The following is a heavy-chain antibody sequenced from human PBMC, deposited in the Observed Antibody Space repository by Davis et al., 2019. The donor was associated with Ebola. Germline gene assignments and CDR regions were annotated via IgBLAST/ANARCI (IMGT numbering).Heavy chain of an antibody. Sequence: GESLKISCQGSGYTFSRYWIAWVRQMPGKGLEWMGLIYPGDSDTRYSPSFEGRVTISRDNSKNTLYLQMNSLRAEDTAVYYCAKDPRTTRLGAIFDYWGQGTLVTVSS. CDR3: AKDPRTTRLGAIFDY. D-gene: IGHD1-26*01. V-gene: IGHV5-51*01. J-gene: IGHJ4*02. CDR2: IYPGDSDT. CDR1: GYTFSRYW.